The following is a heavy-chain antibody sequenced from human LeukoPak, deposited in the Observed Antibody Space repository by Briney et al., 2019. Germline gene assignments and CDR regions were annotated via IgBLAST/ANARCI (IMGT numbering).Heavy chain of an antibody. D-gene: IGHD6-19*01. CDR1: GFTFNSEA. Sequence: PGGSLRLSCAASGFTFNSEAMNWVRQGPGKGLEWVSSISDSGGTTYYADSVKGRFTISRDNSKNTVYLQMNSLRAEDTALYYCAKGLGFLPQFDYWGQGTLVAVSS. CDR3: AKGLGFLPQFDY. CDR2: ISDSGGTT. V-gene: IGHV3-23*01. J-gene: IGHJ4*02.